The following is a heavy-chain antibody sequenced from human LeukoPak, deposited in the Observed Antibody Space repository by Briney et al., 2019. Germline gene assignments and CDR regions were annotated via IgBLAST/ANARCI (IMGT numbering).Heavy chain of an antibody. CDR1: GYTLTELS. D-gene: IGHD3-3*01. CDR2: INPSGGST. J-gene: IGHJ4*02. CDR3: ARVDYDFWSGWNYYFDY. Sequence: ASVKVSCKVSGYTLTELSMHWVRQAPGKGLEWMGIINPSGGSTSYAQKFQGRVTMTRDTSTSTVYMELSSLRSEDTAVYYCARVDYDFWSGWNYYFDYWGQGTLVTVSS. V-gene: IGHV1-46*01.